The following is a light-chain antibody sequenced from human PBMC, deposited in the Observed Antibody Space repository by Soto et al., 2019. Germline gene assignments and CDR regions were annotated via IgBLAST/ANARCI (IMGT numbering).Light chain of an antibody. CDR1: QSVSSN. V-gene: IGKV3-15*01. J-gene: IGKJ4*01. Sequence: EIVMTHSPATLAVSTGERATLSCRASQSVSSNLSWYQQKPCEAPRLLIYGASTRPPGIPARLSGSGSGRVFALTISSLHAEDFAVYYCQQYNNWHPFSFGGGINVEV. CDR3: QQYNNWHPFS. CDR2: GAS.